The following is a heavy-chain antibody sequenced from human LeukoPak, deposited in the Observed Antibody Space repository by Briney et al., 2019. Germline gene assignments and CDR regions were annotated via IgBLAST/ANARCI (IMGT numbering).Heavy chain of an antibody. V-gene: IGHV4-4*07. J-gene: IGHJ4*02. CDR3: ARRSSVGAFDY. D-gene: IGHD1-26*01. Sequence: TSETLSLTCTVPGGSISSYYWSWIRQPAGKGLEWIGRIYTSGSTNYNPSLKSRVTMSVDTSKNQFSLKLSSVTAADTAVYYCARRSSVGAFDYWGQGTLVTVSS. CDR2: IYTSGST. CDR1: GGSISSYY.